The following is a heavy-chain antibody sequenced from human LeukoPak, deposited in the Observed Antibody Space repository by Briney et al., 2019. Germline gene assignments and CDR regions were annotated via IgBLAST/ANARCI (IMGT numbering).Heavy chain of an antibody. CDR2: ITLYSDTT. J-gene: IGHJ4*02. V-gene: IGHV4-30-4*01. CDR3: ARGFGYDFADY. Sequence: PSQTLSLTCSVSGGSISSGDHYWTWIRQPPGGGLEWMGFITLYSDTTSHNPSLKSRLMISIDTSKNQFSLTLTSVTAADTAVYFCARGFGYDFADYWGQGILVTVSS. CDR1: GGSISSGDHY. D-gene: IGHD2-2*01.